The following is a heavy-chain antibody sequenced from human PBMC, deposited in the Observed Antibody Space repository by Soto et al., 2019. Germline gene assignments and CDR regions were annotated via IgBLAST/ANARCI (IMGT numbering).Heavy chain of an antibody. V-gene: IGHV1-69*12. D-gene: IGHD2-15*01. Sequence: QVQLVQSGAEVKKPGSSGKVSCKASGGTLSSYAISWVRRAPGQGLEGLGGFIPTFGTANYAQKFQGRVTITADESTSTAYMELSSLRSEDTAVYYCARHPGGRGYYYGMDVWGQGTTVTVSS. CDR2: FIPTFGTA. J-gene: IGHJ6*02. CDR1: GGTLSSYA. CDR3: ARHPGGRGYYYGMDV.